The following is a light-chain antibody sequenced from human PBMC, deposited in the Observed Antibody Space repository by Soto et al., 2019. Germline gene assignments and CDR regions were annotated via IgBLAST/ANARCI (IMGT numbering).Light chain of an antibody. CDR3: CAYAGDSAPFV. CDR2: EGS. J-gene: IGLJ1*01. CDR1: SSDVGTYNL. Sequence: QSVLTQPASVSGSPGQSITISCTGISSDVGTYNLVSWYQQFPGKAPKLMIFEGSKRPSGVSNRFSGFTSGNTASLTISGLQAEDEADYYCCAYAGDSAPFVFGTGTRSPS. V-gene: IGLV2-23*01.